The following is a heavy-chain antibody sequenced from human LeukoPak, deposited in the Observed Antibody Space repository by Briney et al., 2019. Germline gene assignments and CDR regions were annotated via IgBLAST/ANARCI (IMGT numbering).Heavy chain of an antibody. V-gene: IGHV3-48*03. CDR3: ARDSSPLDY. D-gene: IGHD6-13*01. CDR2: ISSSGSTI. Sequence: PGGSLRLSCAASGFTFSSYEMNWVRQAPGKGLEWVSYISSSGSTIYYADSVKGRFTISRDNAKNSLYPQMNSLRAEDTAVYYCARDSSPLDYWGQGTLVTVSS. J-gene: IGHJ4*02. CDR1: GFTFSSYE.